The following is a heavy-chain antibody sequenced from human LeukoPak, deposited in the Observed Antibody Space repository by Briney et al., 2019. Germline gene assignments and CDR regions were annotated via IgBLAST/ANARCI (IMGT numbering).Heavy chain of an antibody. Sequence: GGSLRLSCAASGFTFSSYSMNWVRQAPGKGLEWVSSISSSSSSYIYYADSVKGRFTISRDNAKNSLSLQMNSLRAEDTAVYYCARDPSIAARLEIDYWGQGTLVTVSS. D-gene: IGHD6-6*01. V-gene: IGHV3-21*01. CDR3: ARDPSIAARLEIDY. CDR2: ISSSSSSYI. CDR1: GFTFSSYS. J-gene: IGHJ4*02.